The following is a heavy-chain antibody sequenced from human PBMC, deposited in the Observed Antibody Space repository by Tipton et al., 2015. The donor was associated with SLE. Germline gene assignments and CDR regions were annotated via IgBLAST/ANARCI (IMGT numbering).Heavy chain of an antibody. CDR1: GFTFSSYA. CDR3: TRDQYGYFDY. CDR2: IRSKAYGGTT. Sequence: SLRLSCAASGFTFSSYAMSWVRQAPGKGLEWVGFIRSKAYGGTTEYAASVKGRFTISRDDSKSIAYLQMNSLKTEDTAVYYCTRDQYGYFDYWGQGTLVTVSS. V-gene: IGHV3-49*04. J-gene: IGHJ4*02. D-gene: IGHD2-8*01.